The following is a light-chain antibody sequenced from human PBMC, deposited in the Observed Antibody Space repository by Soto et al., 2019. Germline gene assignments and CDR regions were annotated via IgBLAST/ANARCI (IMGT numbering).Light chain of an antibody. CDR2: GAS. J-gene: IGKJ1*01. V-gene: IGKV3-20*01. Sequence: EIVLTQSPGTLSLSPGEGATLSCRASQSVGGTFLAWYQQKGGQAPRLLIHGASNRATGIPDRFSGSGSGTDFALTISRLEPEDFAVYYCQQYGGSPRTFGQGTQVAVK. CDR3: QQYGGSPRT. CDR1: QSVGGTF.